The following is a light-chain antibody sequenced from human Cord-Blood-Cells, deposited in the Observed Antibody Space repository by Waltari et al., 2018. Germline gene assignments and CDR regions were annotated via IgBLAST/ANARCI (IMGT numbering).Light chain of an antibody. V-gene: IGLV2-23*01. J-gene: IGLJ3*02. CDR2: EGS. CDR1: SSDVGSYNL. CDR3: CSYAGSSTWV. Sequence: QSALTQPASVSGSPGQSIPISCTATSSDVGSYNLVSWYQQHPGKDPKLMIYEGSKRPSGVSNRFSGSKSGNTASLTISGLRAEDEADYYCCSYAGSSTWVFGGGTKLTVL.